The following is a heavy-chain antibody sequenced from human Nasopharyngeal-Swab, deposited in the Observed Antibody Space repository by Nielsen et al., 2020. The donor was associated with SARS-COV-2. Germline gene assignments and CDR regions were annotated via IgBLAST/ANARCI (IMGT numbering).Heavy chain of an antibody. Sequence: GGSLRLSCKGSGYSFSSYWIGWVRQMPGKGLEWMGIMYPRDSDTRYSPSFQGQVTISADKSISTAYLQWSSLKASDTAMYYCATAYNGNYYRDYWGQGTLVTVSS. CDR1: GYSFSSYW. D-gene: IGHD1-26*01. CDR2: MYPRDSDT. CDR3: ATAYNGNYYRDY. V-gene: IGHV5-51*01. J-gene: IGHJ4*01.